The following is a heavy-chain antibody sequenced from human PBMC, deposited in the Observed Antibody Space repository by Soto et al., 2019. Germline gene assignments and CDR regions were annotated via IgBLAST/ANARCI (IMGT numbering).Heavy chain of an antibody. D-gene: IGHD6-13*01. CDR2: IYYSGST. V-gene: IGHV4-61*08. CDR3: ARGIASSSRTSLIY. CDR1: GGSISSGGYY. Sequence: SETLSLTCTVSGGSISSGGYYWSWIRQHPGKGLEWIGYIYYSGSTNYNPSLKSRVTISLDTSKNQFSLKLTSVTAADTAIYYCARGIASSSRTSLIYWGQGALVTVSS. J-gene: IGHJ4*02.